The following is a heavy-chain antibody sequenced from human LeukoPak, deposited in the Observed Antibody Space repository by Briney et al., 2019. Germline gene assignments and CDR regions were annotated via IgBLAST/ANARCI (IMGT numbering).Heavy chain of an antibody. Sequence: ASVKVSCKASGYTFTSYAMNWVRQAPGQGLEWMGWINTNTGNPTYAQGFTGRFVFSLDTSVSTAYLQISSLKAEGTAVYYCARGTGMATIIYYYYYMDVWGKGTTVTVSS. CDR2: INTNTGNP. CDR1: GYTFTSYA. V-gene: IGHV7-4-1*02. D-gene: IGHD5-24*01. CDR3: ARGTGMATIIYYYYYMDV. J-gene: IGHJ6*03.